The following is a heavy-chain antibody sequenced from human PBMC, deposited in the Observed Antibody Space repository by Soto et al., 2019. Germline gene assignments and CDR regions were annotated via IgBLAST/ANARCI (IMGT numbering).Heavy chain of an antibody. CDR1: GYTFTSYG. CDR3: ARDGALGDNCYYYGMAV. D-gene: IGHD3-16*01. J-gene: IGHJ6*02. CDR2: ISAYNGNT. V-gene: IGHV1-18*01. Sequence: QVQLVQSGAEVKKPGASGKVSCKASGYTFTSYGISWVRQAPGQGLEWMGWISAYNGNTNYAQKLQGRVTMTTDTATSTAYMELRSLRSDDTAVYYWARDGALGDNCYYYGMAVWGQGPTVTVSS.